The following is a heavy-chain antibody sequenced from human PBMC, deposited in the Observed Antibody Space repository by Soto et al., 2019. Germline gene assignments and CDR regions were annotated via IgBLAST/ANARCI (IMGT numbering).Heavy chain of an antibody. D-gene: IGHD3-10*01. V-gene: IGHV1-69*01. Sequence: QVQLVQCGAEVKKPGSSVKVSCKASGGTFSSYAISWVRQAPGQGLEWMGGIIPIFGTANYAQKFQGRVTITADESTSTAYMDLSSLRSEDTAAYYCARDPQGTGAFDIWGQGTMVTVSS. CDR1: GGTFSSYA. CDR3: ARDPQGTGAFDI. J-gene: IGHJ3*02. CDR2: IIPIFGTA.